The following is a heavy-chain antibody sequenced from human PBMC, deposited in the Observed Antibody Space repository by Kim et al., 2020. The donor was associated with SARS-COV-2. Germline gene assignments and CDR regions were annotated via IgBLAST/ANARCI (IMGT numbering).Heavy chain of an antibody. CDR2: INSDGRRT. V-gene: IGHV3-74*01. D-gene: IGHD6-19*01. J-gene: IGHJ6*02. CDR3: ARTYSSGWYSANYYYGMDV. CDR1: GFTFSSYW. Sequence: GGSLRLSCAASGFTFSSYWMHWVRQAPGKGLVWVSRINSDGRRTRSAASVQGRFTISRDYTKNTLYLHWNSLRAEDTAVYYCARTYSSGWYSANYYYGMDVWGQGTPVTVSS.